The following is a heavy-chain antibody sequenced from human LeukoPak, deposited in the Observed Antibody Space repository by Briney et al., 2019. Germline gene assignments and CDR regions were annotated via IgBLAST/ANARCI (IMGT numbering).Heavy chain of an antibody. V-gene: IGHV3-30*02. CDR3: AKDGYSSSWATYYYYYYMDV. CDR2: IRYDGSNK. D-gene: IGHD6-13*01. Sequence: GGSLRLSCAASGFTFSSYGMHWVRQAPGKGLEWVAFIRYDGSNKYYADSVKGRFTISRESSKNTLYLQMNSLRAEDTAVYYCAKDGYSSSWATYYYYYYMDVWGKGTTVTISS. CDR1: GFTFSSYG. J-gene: IGHJ6*03.